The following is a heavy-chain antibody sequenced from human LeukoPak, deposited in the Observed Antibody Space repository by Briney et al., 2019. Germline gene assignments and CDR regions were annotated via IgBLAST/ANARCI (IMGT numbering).Heavy chain of an antibody. CDR2: ISYDGSNK. Sequence: GGSLRLSCAASGFTFSSYGMHWVRQAPGKGLEWVAVISYDGSNKYYADSVKGRFTISRDNSKNTLYLQMNSLRAEDTAVYYCARANKAYDSSGYFGYWGQGTLVTVSS. CDR3: ARANKAYDSSGYFGY. CDR1: GFTFSSYG. D-gene: IGHD3-22*01. J-gene: IGHJ4*02. V-gene: IGHV3-30*03.